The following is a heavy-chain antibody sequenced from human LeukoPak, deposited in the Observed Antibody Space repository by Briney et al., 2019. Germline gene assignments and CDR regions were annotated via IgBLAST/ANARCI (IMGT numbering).Heavy chain of an antibody. D-gene: IGHD3-22*01. CDR3: ARYDYYDSSGLPLDAFDI. Sequence: PSETLSLTCTVSGDSISSYYWSWIRQPAGKGLEWIGRIYTSGSTNYNPSLKSRVTISVDKSKNQFSLKLSSVTAADTAVYYCARYDYYDSSGLPLDAFDIWGQGTMVTVSS. V-gene: IGHV4-4*07. CDR1: GDSISSYY. CDR2: IYTSGST. J-gene: IGHJ3*02.